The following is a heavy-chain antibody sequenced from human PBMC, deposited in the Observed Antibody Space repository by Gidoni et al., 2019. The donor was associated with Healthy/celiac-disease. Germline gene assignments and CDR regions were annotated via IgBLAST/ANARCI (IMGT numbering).Heavy chain of an antibody. CDR3: ARVLSGYYLGHYFDY. J-gene: IGHJ4*02. CDR1: GYTFTGYY. V-gene: IGHV1-2*02. D-gene: IGHD3-22*01. CDR2: INPNSGGT. Sequence: QVQLVQSGAEGKKPGASVKVSCKASGYTFTGYYMHWVRQAPGQGLEWMGWINPNSGGTNYAQKFQGRVPMTRDTSISTAYMELSRLRSDDTAVYYCARVLSGYYLGHYFDYWGQGTLVTVSS.